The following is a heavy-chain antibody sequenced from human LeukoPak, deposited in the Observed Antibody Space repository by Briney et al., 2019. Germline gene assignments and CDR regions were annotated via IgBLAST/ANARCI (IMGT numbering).Heavy chain of an antibody. Sequence: PRASVKVSCKASGYTFTSYGISWVRQAPGQGLEWMGWISAYNGNTNYAQKLQGRVTMTTDTSTSTAYMELRSLRSDDTAVYYCARDWGSGSGYYYYYMDVWGKGTTVTISS. J-gene: IGHJ6*03. CDR3: ARDWGSGSGYYYYYMDV. D-gene: IGHD3-10*01. CDR2: ISAYNGNT. V-gene: IGHV1-18*01. CDR1: GYTFTSYG.